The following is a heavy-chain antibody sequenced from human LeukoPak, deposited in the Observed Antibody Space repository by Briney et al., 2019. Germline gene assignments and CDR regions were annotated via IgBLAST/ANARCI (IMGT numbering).Heavy chain of an antibody. Sequence: PGGSLRLSCAASGFTVSSNYMSWVRQAPGKGLEWVSVIYSGGSTYYADSVKGRFTIPRDNSKNTLYPQMNSLRAEDTAVYYCAREDGRAFDIWGQGTMVTVSS. CDR2: IYSGGST. CDR3: AREDGRAFDI. J-gene: IGHJ3*02. D-gene: IGHD1-26*01. CDR1: GFTVSSNY. V-gene: IGHV3-53*01.